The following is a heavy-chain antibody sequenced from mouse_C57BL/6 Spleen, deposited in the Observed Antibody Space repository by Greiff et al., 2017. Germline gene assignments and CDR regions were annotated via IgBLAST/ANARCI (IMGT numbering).Heavy chain of an antibody. CDR2: LNPGSGGT. J-gene: IGHJ4*01. V-gene: IGHV1-54*01. CDR3: ARSKGYGSYYYAMDY. Sequence: VQLQQSGAELVRPGTSVKVSCKASGYAFTNYLIEWVKQRPGQGLEWIGVLNPGSGGTNYNEKFKGKATLTADKSSSTAYMQLSSLTSEDSAVYFCARSKGYGSYYYAMDYWGQGTSVTVSS. D-gene: IGHD1-2*01. CDR1: GYAFTNYL.